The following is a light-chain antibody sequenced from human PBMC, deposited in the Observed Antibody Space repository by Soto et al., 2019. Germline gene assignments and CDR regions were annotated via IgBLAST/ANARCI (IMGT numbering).Light chain of an antibody. CDR1: QSVSSTS. V-gene: IGKV3-20*01. CDR2: GAS. CDR3: QQYGISMWT. J-gene: IGKJ1*01. Sequence: EIVLTQSPGTLSLSPGERATLSCRASQSVSSTSLAWYQQKPGQAPRLLIYGASTRATGIPDRFSGSGSGTDFTLTISRVEPEDFALYYCQQYGISMWTFGQGTKVDIX.